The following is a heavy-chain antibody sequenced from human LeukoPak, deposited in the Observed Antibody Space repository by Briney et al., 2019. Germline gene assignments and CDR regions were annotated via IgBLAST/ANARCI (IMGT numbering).Heavy chain of an antibody. CDR3: ARDGISNYYYYGMDV. J-gene: IGHJ6*02. D-gene: IGHD1-26*01. CDR2: FYYGGTT. V-gene: IGHV4-59*01. Sequence: SETLSLTCTVSGGSITSDYWSWIRQSPGKEPEWIGYFYYGGTTYYNPSLKSRVTISVDTSKSQFSLRLTSVTAADTAVYYCARDGISNYYYYGMDVWGQGTTVTVSS. CDR1: GGSITSDY.